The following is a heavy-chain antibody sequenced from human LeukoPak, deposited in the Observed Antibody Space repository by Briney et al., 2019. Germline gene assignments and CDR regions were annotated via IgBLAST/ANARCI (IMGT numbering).Heavy chain of an antibody. D-gene: IGHD3-22*01. CDR1: GGSISSYY. CDR3: ARGGYDSSPFDY. Sequence: SETLSLTCTVSGGSISSYYWSWIRQPPGKGLEWIGYINYSGSTYYNPSLKSRVTISVDTSKNQFSLKLSSVTAADTAVYYCARGGYDSSPFDYWGQGTLVTVSS. V-gene: IGHV4-59*12. CDR2: INYSGST. J-gene: IGHJ4*02.